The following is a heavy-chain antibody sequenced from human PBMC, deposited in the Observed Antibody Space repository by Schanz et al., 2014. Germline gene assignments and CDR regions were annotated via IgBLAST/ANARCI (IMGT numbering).Heavy chain of an antibody. CDR1: GFTFSRYA. V-gene: IGHV3-30*04. CDR3: ARESPFGGDCFYH. J-gene: IGHJ4*02. CDR2: ISNDGSDE. D-gene: IGHD2-21*01. Sequence: QVQLVESGGGVVQPGRSVRLSCAASGFTFSRYAMHWVRQAPGKGLEWVAVISNDGSDEHYADSVKGRFTISRDNSKNPLYLQMNSLRAEDTAVYYCARESPFGGDCFYHWGQGTLVTVSS.